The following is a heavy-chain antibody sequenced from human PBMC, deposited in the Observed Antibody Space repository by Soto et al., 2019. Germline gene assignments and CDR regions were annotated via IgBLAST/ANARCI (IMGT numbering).Heavy chain of an antibody. D-gene: IGHD3-22*01. CDR1: GGSISSGGYY. Sequence: SETLSLTCTVSGGSISSGGYYWSWIRQHPGKGLEWIGYIYYSGSTYYNPSLKSRVTISVDTSKNQFSLKLSSVTAADTAVYYCARTMISRYYFDYWGQGTLVTVSS. CDR2: IYYSGST. V-gene: IGHV4-31*03. J-gene: IGHJ4*02. CDR3: ARTMISRYYFDY.